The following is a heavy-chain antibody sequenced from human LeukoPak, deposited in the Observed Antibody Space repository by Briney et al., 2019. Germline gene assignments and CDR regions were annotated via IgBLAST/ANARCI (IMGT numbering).Heavy chain of an antibody. J-gene: IGHJ4*02. CDR3: AKDYRGWPTFDY. V-gene: IGHV3-23*01. D-gene: IGHD6-19*01. Sequence: PGGSLRLSCAASGFTFSSYAMSWVRQAPGKRLEWVSAISGSGGSTYYADSVKGRFTISRDNSKNTLYLQMNSLRAEDTAVYYCAKDYRGWPTFDYWGQGTLVTVSS. CDR1: GFTFSSYA. CDR2: ISGSGGST.